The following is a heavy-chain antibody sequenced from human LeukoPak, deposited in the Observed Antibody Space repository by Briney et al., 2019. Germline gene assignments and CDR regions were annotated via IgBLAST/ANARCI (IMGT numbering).Heavy chain of an antibody. CDR2: ISSDGRDT. J-gene: IGHJ4*02. CDR3: ARDKSSQRPYFLDY. V-gene: IGHV3-30*04. Sequence: GRSLSLSCAVSRFTFSGYTMHWVRQAPGKGLEWLALISSDGRDTFYADSVKGRFTISRDNSKNTLYLQIDSLRVDDTAVYYCARDKSSQRPYFLDYRGQGTPVTVSS. CDR1: RFTFSGYT. D-gene: IGHD3-9*01.